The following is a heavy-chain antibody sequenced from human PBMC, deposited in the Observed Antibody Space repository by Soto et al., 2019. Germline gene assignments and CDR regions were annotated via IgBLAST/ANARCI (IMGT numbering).Heavy chain of an antibody. Sequence: QVQLHESGPGLVKPSQTLSLTCTVSGGSIDTVIYYWSWIRQSPDKGLEWIGHIYDGGNTYNNPSPNXRXTXSXXTSKNQFSLKLTSVTAADTAVYYCTRGLAGDKVDQWGQGTLVTVSS. V-gene: IGHV4-30-4*01. D-gene: IGHD6-19*01. CDR3: TRGLAGDKVDQ. CDR2: IYDGGNT. CDR1: GGSIDTVIYY. J-gene: IGHJ4*02.